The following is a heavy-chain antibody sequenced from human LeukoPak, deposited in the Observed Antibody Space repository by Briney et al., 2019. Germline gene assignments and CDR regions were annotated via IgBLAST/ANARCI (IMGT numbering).Heavy chain of an antibody. CDR3: ARSSSWYEMDY. D-gene: IGHD6-13*01. V-gene: IGHV4-59*01. CDR1: GGSISSYY. CDR2: INYSGST. Sequence: SETLSLTCTVSGGSISSYYWSWIRQPPGKGLEWIGYINYSGSTNYNPSLKSRVTISVDTSKNQFSLKLSSVTAADTAVYYCARSSSWYEMDYWGQGTLVTVSS. J-gene: IGHJ4*02.